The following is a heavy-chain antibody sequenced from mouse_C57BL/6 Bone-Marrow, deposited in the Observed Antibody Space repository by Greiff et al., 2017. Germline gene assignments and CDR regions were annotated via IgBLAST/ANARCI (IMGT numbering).Heavy chain of an antibody. Sequence: QVQLQQPGAELVKPGASVKLSCKASGYTFTSYWMQWVKQRPGQGLEWIGEIDPSDSYTNYNQKFKGKATLTVDTSSSTAYMQLSSLTSEDSAVYYCARDCYGSSMFAYWGQGTLVTVSA. CDR3: ARDCYGSSMFAY. V-gene: IGHV1-50*01. J-gene: IGHJ3*01. CDR2: IDPSDSYT. CDR1: GYTFTSYW. D-gene: IGHD1-1*01.